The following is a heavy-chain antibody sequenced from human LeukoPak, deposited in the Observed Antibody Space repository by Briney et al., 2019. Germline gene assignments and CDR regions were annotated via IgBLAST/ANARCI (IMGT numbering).Heavy chain of an antibody. Sequence: GGSLRLSCAASGFTFSSYAMSWVRQAPGKGLEWVSAISGSGGSTYYADSVKGRFTISRDNSKNTLYLQMNSLRAEDTAVYYCAKGNGIVVVPAALDYWGQGTLVTASS. J-gene: IGHJ4*02. CDR2: ISGSGGST. D-gene: IGHD2-2*01. V-gene: IGHV3-23*01. CDR1: GFTFSSYA. CDR3: AKGNGIVVVPAALDY.